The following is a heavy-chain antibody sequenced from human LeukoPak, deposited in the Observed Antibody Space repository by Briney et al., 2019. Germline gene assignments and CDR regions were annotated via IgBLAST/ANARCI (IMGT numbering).Heavy chain of an antibody. J-gene: IGHJ4*02. CDR3: AKLSGTFGTTSRVLDS. CDR2: ISGAGDDT. D-gene: IGHD1-1*01. Sequence: PGRSLRLSCAASGFTFSTYAMIWVRQGPDKGLEWVSAISGAGDDTYYADSVKGRFTISRDNSKNTVHVQMSSLRAEDTAVYYCAKLSGTFGTTSRVLDSWGQGTLVTVSS. V-gene: IGHV3-23*01. CDR1: GFTFSTYA.